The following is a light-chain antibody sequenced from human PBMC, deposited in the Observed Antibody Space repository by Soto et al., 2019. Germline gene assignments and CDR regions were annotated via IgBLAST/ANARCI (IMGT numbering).Light chain of an antibody. CDR3: NSYTSSSNYV. CDR2: EVT. J-gene: IGLJ1*01. Sequence: QSALPQPASVSGSPGQSITISCTGTSSDVGSHNFVSWYQQRPGKAPKLMIFEVTKRPSGVSSRFSASKSGNTASLTISGLQAEDEADYYCNSYTSSSNYVLGTGTKVTVL. V-gene: IGLV2-14*02. CDR1: SSDVGSHNF.